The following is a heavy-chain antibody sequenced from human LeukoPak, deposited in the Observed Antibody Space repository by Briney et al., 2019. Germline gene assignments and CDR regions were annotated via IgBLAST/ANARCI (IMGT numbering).Heavy chain of an antibody. D-gene: IGHD1-7*01. CDR2: IKQDGSEK. CDR3: ARVFGNWNYGMAWFDP. J-gene: IGHJ5*02. V-gene: IGHV3-7*01. Sequence: PGGSLRLSCAASGFTFSSYWMSWVRQAPGKGLEWVANIKQDGSEKYYVDSVKGRFTISRDNAKNSLYLQMNSLRAEDTAVYYCARVFGNWNYGMAWFDPWGQGTLVTVSS. CDR1: GFTFSSYW.